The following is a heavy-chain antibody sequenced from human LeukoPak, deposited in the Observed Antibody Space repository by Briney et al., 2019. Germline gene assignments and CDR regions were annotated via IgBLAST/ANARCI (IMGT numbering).Heavy chain of an antibody. V-gene: IGHV3-9*01. CDR2: ISWNSGSI. J-gene: IGHJ6*03. CDR1: GFTFDDYA. Sequence: GGSLRLSCAASGFTFDDYAMHWVRQAPGKGLEWVSGISWNSGSIGYADSVKGRFTISRDNSDNTLFLQMNSLRPEDTAVYYCAKGSYYCSDSCPQYYYYMDVWGKGTTVIVSS. D-gene: IGHD2-15*01. CDR3: AKGSYYCSDSCPQYYYYMDV.